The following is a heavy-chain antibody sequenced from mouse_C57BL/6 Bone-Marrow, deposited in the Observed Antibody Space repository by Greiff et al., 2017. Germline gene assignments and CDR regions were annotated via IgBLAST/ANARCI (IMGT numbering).Heavy chain of an antibody. D-gene: IGHD3-3*01. J-gene: IGHJ2*01. V-gene: IGHV1-69*01. Sequence: QVHLQQPGAELVMPGASVKLSCKASGYTFPSYWMHWVKQRPGQGLEWIGEIDPSDSYTHYNQKFKGKSTLSVDTSSSTAYMQISSLTSEDSAVYYCARQSPSHLEGYYVDYWGQGTTLTVSS. CDR1: GYTFPSYW. CDR3: ARQSPSHLEGYYVDY. CDR2: IDPSDSYT.